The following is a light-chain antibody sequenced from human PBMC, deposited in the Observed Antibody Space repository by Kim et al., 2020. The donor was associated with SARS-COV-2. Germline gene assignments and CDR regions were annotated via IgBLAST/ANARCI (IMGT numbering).Light chain of an antibody. V-gene: IGKV3-15*01. J-gene: IGKJ4*01. CDR3: QHYKTWPLS. CDR2: GAS. Sequence: EIVMTQSPATLSVSPGERVTLSCRASQSVTNKLAWYQERPGQAPRLLIYGASTRATGIPARFSGSGSGTEFTLTISSLQSEDSAVYYCQHYKTWPLSFGGGTKVEIK. CDR1: QSVTNK.